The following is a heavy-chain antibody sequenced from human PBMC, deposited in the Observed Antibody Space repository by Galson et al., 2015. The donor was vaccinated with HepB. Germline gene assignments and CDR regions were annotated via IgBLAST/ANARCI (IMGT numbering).Heavy chain of an antibody. CDR1: GYTFTSYY. CDR3: ARGYITMVRGDSLRFDP. CDR2: INPSGGST. V-gene: IGHV1-46*04. J-gene: IGHJ5*02. D-gene: IGHD3-10*01. Sequence: SVKVSCKASGYTFTSYYMHWVRQAPGQGLEWMGIINPSGGSTSYAQKLQGRVTMTRDTSTSTVYMELSSLRSEDTAVYYCARGYITMVRGDSLRFDPWGQGTLVTVSS.